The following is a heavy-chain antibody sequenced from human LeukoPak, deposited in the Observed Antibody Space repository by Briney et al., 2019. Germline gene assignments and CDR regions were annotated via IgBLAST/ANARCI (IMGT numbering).Heavy chain of an antibody. D-gene: IGHD3-22*01. CDR1: GGTFSSYA. CDR2: IIPIFGTA. Sequence: SVKVSYKASGGTFSSYAISWVRQAPGQGLEWMGGIIPIFGTANYAQKFQGRVTITADESTSTAYMELSSLRSEDTAVYYCARGPRPLHYYDSSGYYQGHDYWGQGTLVTVSS. CDR3: ARGPRPLHYYDSSGYYQGHDY. V-gene: IGHV1-69*13. J-gene: IGHJ4*02.